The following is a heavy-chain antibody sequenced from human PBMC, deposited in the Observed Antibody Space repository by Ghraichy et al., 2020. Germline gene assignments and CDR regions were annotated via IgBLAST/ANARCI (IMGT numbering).Heavy chain of an antibody. CDR2: IYYSGST. CDR1: GGSISSGDYY. D-gene: IGHD6-6*01. J-gene: IGHJ6*02. CDR3: ARDDSSSPLYYYYGMDV. V-gene: IGHV4-30-4*01. Sequence: SETLSLTCTVSGGSISSGDYYWSWIRQPPGKGLEWIGYIYYSGSTYYNPSLKSRVTISVDTSKNQFSLKLSSVTAADTAVYYCARDDSSSPLYYYYGMDVWGQGTTVTVSS.